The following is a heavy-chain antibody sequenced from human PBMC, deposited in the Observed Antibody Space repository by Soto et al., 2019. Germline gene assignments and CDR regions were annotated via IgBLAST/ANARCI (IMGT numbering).Heavy chain of an antibody. D-gene: IGHD2-15*01. J-gene: IGHJ4*02. V-gene: IGHV1-69*13. CDR2: IIPIFGTA. CDR3: ARERAVGYCSGGSCYSPDY. CDR1: GGTFSSYS. Sequence: SVKVSCKASGGTFSSYSISWVRQAPGQGLEWMGGIIPIFGTANYAQKFQGRVTITADESTSTAYMELSSLRSEDTAVYYCARERAVGYCSGGSCYSPDYWGQGTLVTVSS.